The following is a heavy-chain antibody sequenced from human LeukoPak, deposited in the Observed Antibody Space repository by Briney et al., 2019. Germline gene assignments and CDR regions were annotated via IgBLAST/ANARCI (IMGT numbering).Heavy chain of an antibody. D-gene: IGHD6-6*01. CDR2: IIPILGIA. Sequence: ASVKVSCKASGGTFSSYAISWVRQAPGQGLEWMGRIIPILGIANYAQKFQGRVTITADKSTSTAYMELSSLRSEDTAVYYCAGRLSSSSYYYYGMDVWGQGTTVTVSS. CDR1: GGTFSSYA. V-gene: IGHV1-69*04. J-gene: IGHJ6*02. CDR3: AGRLSSSSYYYYGMDV.